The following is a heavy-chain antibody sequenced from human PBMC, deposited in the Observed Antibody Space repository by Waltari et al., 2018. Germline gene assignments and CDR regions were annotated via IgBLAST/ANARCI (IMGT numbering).Heavy chain of an antibody. J-gene: IGHJ3*01. Sequence: MSWVRQAPGKGLDWVANINRDASEKYYVDSVKGRFTISRDNAKNSPYLQMNSLRAEDTAIYYCARVRRDDDYGDYGAAFDVWGQGTMVIVSS. CDR2: INRDASEK. D-gene: IGHD4-17*01. CDR3: ARVRRDDDYGDYGAAFDV. V-gene: IGHV3-7*01.